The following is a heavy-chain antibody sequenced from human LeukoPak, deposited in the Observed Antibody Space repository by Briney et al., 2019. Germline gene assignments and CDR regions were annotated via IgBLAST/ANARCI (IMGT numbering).Heavy chain of an antibody. CDR3: AREKQTASGYYYYMDV. CDR2: MNPNSGNT. D-gene: IGHD1/OR15-1a*01. J-gene: IGHJ6*03. V-gene: IGHV1-8*03. Sequence: GASVKVSCKASGYTFTSYDINWVRQATGQGLEWMGWMNPNSGNTGYAQKFQGRVTITRNTSISTAYMELSSLRSEDTAVYYCAREKQTASGYYYYMDVWGKGTTVTVSS. CDR1: GYTFTSYD.